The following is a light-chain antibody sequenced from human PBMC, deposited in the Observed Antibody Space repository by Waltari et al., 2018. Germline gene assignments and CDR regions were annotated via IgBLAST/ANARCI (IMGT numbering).Light chain of an antibody. CDR2: YDD. V-gene: IGLV1-36*01. CDR1: SYNIGNTA. J-gene: IGLJ3*02. Sequence: QSVLPQPPSVSEAPRQRVTISCSGSSYNIGNTAVNWYQQLPGKAPKVVIYYDDLLPSGVSDRFSGSKSGTSASLAISGLQAEDEAYYYCGAWDDSLNAWVFGGGTKLTVL. CDR3: GAWDDSLNAWV.